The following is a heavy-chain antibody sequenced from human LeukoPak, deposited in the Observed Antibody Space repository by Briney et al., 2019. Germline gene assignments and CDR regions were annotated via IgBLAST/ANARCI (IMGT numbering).Heavy chain of an antibody. CDR3: AKDIYSGSYYAHY. V-gene: IGHV3-23*01. J-gene: IGHJ4*02. Sequence: GGSLRLSCAASGFTFSSYAMSWVRQAPGKGLEWVSGISGSGGSTYYADSVKGRFTISRDNSKNTLYLQMNSLRAEDTAVYYCAKDIYSGSYYAHYWGQGTLVTVSS. CDR2: ISGSGGST. CDR1: GFTFSSYA. D-gene: IGHD1-26*01.